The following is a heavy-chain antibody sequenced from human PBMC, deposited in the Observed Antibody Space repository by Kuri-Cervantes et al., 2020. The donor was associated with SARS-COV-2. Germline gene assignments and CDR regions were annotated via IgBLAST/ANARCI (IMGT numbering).Heavy chain of an antibody. D-gene: IGHD2-21*02. CDR1: GGSFSGYH. CDR3: ARGGCGGDCSLDY. J-gene: IGHJ4*02. CDR2: INHSGST. Sequence: GSLRLSCAVYGGSFSGYHWSWIRQPPGKGLEWIGEINHSGSTDYNPSLKSRVTVSVDTSKSQFSLRLNSVTAADTAVYYCARGGCGGDCSLDYWGQGTLVTVSS. V-gene: IGHV4-34*01.